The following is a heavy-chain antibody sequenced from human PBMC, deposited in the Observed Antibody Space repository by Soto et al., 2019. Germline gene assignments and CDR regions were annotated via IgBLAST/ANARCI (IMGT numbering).Heavy chain of an antibody. CDR1: GGTFSSYA. CDR2: IIPIFGTA. V-gene: IGHV1-69*12. D-gene: IGHD5-18*01. J-gene: IGHJ6*02. CDR3: ARDDVDTAMPYGMDV. Sequence: QVQLVQSGAEVKKPGSSVKVSCKASGGTFSSYAISWVRQAPGQGLEWMGGIIPIFGTANYAQKFQGRVTITADESSXTADMELSSLRSEDTAVYYCARDDVDTAMPYGMDVWGQGTTVTVSS.